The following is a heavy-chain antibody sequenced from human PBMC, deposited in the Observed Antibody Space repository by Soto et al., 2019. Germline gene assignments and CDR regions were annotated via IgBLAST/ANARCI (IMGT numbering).Heavy chain of an antibody. D-gene: IGHD3-3*01. CDR2: IYYSGST. CDR3: ARDPSITIFGVVPSGYYGMDV. CDR1: GGSISGYD. J-gene: IGHJ6*02. V-gene: IGHV4-59*01. Sequence: SEMLCLTWSVAGGSISGYDGSWIRQKTGKGLEWIGYIYYSGSTNYNPSLKSRVTISVDTSKNQFSLKLSSVTAADTAVYYCARDPSITIFGVVPSGYYGMDVWGQGTTVTVS.